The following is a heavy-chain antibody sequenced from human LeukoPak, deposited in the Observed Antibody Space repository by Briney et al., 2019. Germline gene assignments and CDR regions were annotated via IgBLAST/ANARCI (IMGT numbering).Heavy chain of an antibody. Sequence: SVTVSCKASGFTFTSSAVQWVRQPRAQRLEWIGWIVVGSGNTNYAQKFQERVTITRDMSTSTAYMELSSLRSEDTAVYYCAGGSGSYHVDYWGQGTLVTVSS. CDR3: AGGSGSYHVDY. D-gene: IGHD3-10*01. J-gene: IGHJ4*02. V-gene: IGHV1-58*01. CDR1: GFTFTSSA. CDR2: IVVGSGNT.